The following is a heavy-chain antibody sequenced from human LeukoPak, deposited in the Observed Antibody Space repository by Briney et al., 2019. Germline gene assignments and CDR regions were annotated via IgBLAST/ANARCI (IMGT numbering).Heavy chain of an antibody. D-gene: IGHD2-15*01. J-gene: IGHJ4*02. CDR1: GYTFTSYG. Sequence: GASVKVSCKASGYTFTSYGISWVRQAPGQGLEWMGWISAYNGNTNYAQKLQGRVTMTTDTSTSTAYMELRSLRSDDTAVYYCARRGIGYCSGGSCYGNLYYWGQGTLVTVSS. CDR2: ISAYNGNT. CDR3: ARRGIGYCSGGSCYGNLYY. V-gene: IGHV1-18*01.